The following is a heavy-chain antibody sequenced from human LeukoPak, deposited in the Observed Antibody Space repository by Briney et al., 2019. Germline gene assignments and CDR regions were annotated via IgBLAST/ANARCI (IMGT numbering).Heavy chain of an antibody. CDR2: INHSGST. CDR1: GGSISSYY. Sequence: SETLSLTCTVSGGSISSYYWSWIRQPPGKGLEWIGEINHSGSTNYNPSLKSRVTISVDTSKNQFSLKLSSVTAADTAVYYCARGSSGSYFSWFDPWGQGTLVTVSS. V-gene: IGHV4-34*01. CDR3: ARGSSGSYFSWFDP. D-gene: IGHD1-26*01. J-gene: IGHJ5*02.